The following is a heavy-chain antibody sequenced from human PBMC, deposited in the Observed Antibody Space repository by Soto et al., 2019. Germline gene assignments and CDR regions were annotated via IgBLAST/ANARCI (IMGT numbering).Heavy chain of an antibody. CDR3: AKDRSAAGFDP. CDR2: ISYDGSNK. V-gene: IGHV3-30*18. J-gene: IGHJ5*02. CDR1: GFTFSSYG. Sequence: PGGSLRLSCAASGFTFSSYGMHWVRQAPGKGLEWVAVISYDGSNKYYADSVKGRFTISRDNSKNTLYLQMNSLRAEDTAVYYCAKDRSAAGFDPWGQGTLVTDSS. D-gene: IGHD6-13*01.